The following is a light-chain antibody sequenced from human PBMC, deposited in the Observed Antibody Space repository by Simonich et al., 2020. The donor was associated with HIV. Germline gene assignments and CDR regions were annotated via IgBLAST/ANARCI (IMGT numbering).Light chain of an antibody. Sequence: QSALTQPASVSGSPGQSITISCAGTSSDVGGYDYVSWYQQHPGTAPPLIISDVTKGPAGVSNRFSGSKSGNTASLTSSGRQAEDEADYYCSSYTSSTTWVFGGGTKLTVL. V-gene: IGLV2-14*01. CDR3: SSYTSSTTWV. J-gene: IGLJ3*02. CDR1: SSDVGGYDY. CDR2: DVT.